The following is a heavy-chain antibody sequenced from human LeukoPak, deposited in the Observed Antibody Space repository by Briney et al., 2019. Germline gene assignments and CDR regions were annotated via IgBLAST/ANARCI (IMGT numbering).Heavy chain of an antibody. V-gene: IGHV4-59*08. CDR2: IYYSGST. D-gene: IGHD3-22*01. CDR1: GGSIRSYY. CDR3: ARWEYYNNSTGYYANAFDI. Sequence: SETLSLTCTVSGGSIRSYYWSWNRQPPGKGLEWIGYIYYSGSTHYNPSLKSRITISTDTSKNQFSLKLRSVTAADTAVYFCARWEYYNNSTGYYANAFDIWGHGTLVTVSS. J-gene: IGHJ3*02.